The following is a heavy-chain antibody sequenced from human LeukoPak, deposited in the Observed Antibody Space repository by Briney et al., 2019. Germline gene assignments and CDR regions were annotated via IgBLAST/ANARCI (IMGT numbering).Heavy chain of an antibody. CDR2: IYYSGST. Sequence: SETLSLTCTVSGGSISSSSYYWGWIRQPPGKGLEWIGYIYYSGSTNYNPSLKSRVTISVDTSKNQFSLKLSSVTAADTAVYYCAVEVRESVSLINGDCWGQGTLVTVSS. J-gene: IGHJ4*02. CDR3: AVEVRESVSLINGDC. V-gene: IGHV4-61*05. D-gene: IGHD3-10*01. CDR1: GGSISSSSYY.